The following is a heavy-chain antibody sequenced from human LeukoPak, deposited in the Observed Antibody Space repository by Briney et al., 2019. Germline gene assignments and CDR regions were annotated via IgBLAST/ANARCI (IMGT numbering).Heavy chain of an antibody. J-gene: IGHJ4*02. CDR3: SRENGAFSPFGY. CDR1: GGSISNTNW. D-gene: IGHD2-8*01. Sequence: SGTLSLTCGVSGGSISNTNWWSWVRQPPGQGLEWIGEISLTGLTHYNPSLESRVAVSLDKSKNQLSLNLTSVTATDTAVYYCSRENGAFSPFGYWGQGTLVTVLS. V-gene: IGHV4-4*02. CDR2: ISLTGLT.